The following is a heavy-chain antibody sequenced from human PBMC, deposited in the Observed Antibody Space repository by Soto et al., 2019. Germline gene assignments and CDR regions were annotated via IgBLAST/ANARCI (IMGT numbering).Heavy chain of an antibody. CDR2: MDASSGNT. Sequence: ASVKVSCKASGYTFTSYAMHWVRQAPGQSLWLMGWMDASSGNTGYAQKFQGRVTITRNTSISTAYMELTSLTSDDTAVYYCARDYFGSASQAIDCWAQGTLVTVSS. V-gene: IGHV1-8*03. CDR1: GYTFTSYA. D-gene: IGHD3-10*01. CDR3: ARDYFGSASQAIDC. J-gene: IGHJ4*02.